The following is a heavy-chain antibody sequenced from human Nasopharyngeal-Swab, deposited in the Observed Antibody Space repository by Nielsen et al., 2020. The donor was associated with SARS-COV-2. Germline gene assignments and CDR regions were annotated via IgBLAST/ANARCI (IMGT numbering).Heavy chain of an antibody. CDR2: ISYDGSNK. CDR3: ARDRTDDYGDYGGAFDI. CDR1: GFTFSSYG. D-gene: IGHD4-17*01. Sequence: GESLKISCAASGFTFSSYGIHWVRQAPGKGLEWVAVISYDGSNKYYADSVKGRFTISRDNSKNTLYLQMNSLRAEDTAVYYCARDRTDDYGDYGGAFDIWGQGTMVTVSS. V-gene: IGHV3-30*03. J-gene: IGHJ3*02.